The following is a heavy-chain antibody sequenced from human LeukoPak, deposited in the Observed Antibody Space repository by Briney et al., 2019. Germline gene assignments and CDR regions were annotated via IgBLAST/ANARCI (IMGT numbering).Heavy chain of an antibody. CDR2: ISAGSDKT. D-gene: IGHD6-13*01. V-gene: IGHV1-18*01. CDR1: GYTFTNYG. Sequence: ASVKVSCKASGYTFTNYGLTWVRQAPGQGLEWMGWISAGSDKTNYAQKLQGRVTMSTVTFTTTAYTELRSLRSDDTAVYYCARDMVYSSSWYEIHLPDYWGQGTLVTASS. J-gene: IGHJ4*02. CDR3: ARDMVYSSSWYEIHLPDY.